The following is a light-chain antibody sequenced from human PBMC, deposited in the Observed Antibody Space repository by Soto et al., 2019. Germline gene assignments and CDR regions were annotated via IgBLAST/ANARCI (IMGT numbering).Light chain of an antibody. Sequence: EIVLTQSPATLSLSPGERATLSCRASQSISSYLAWYRQKPDQAPRPLIYDASNRATGIPARFSGSGSGTDFTLTISSQEPEDFAVYYCQQRSTWPFTFGPGTKVDIK. CDR2: DAS. CDR3: QQRSTWPFT. J-gene: IGKJ3*01. CDR1: QSISSY. V-gene: IGKV3-11*01.